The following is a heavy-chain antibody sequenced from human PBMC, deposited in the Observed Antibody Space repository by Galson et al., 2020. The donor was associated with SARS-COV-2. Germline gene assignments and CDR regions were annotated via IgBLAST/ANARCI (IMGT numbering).Heavy chain of an antibody. V-gene: IGHV4-59*13. CDR3: ARVSLRGRYSGYGNYYFDY. D-gene: IGHD5-12*01. CDR1: GGSISSYY. J-gene: IGHJ4*02. CDR2: IYYSGST. Sequence: SETLSLTCTVSGGSISSYYWSWIRQPPGKGLEWIGYIYYSGSTNYNPSLKSRVTISVDTSKNQFSLKLSSVTAADTAVYYCARVSLRGRYSGYGNYYFDYWGQGTLVTVSS.